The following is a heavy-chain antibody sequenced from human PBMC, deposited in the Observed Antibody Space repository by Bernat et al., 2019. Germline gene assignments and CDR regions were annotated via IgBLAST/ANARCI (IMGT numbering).Heavy chain of an antibody. V-gene: IGHV3-23*01. CDR1: GFTFSSYA. CDR3: ARHAGDIVVVPAAKGTFDY. Sequence: EVQLLESGGGLVQPGGSLRLSCAASGFTFSSYAMSWVRQAPGKGLEWVSAISGSGGSTYYADSVKGRFTISRDNSKNTLYLQMNSLRAEDTAIYYCARHAGDIVVVPAAKGTFDYWGQGTLVTVSS. D-gene: IGHD2-2*01. CDR2: ISGSGGST. J-gene: IGHJ4*02.